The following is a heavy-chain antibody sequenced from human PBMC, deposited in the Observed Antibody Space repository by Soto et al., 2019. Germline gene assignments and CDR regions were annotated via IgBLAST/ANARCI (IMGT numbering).Heavy chain of an antibody. CDR3: ARDAGYSSGWNFDY. CDR2: IIPIFGTA. D-gene: IGHD6-19*01. V-gene: IGHV1-69*13. CDR1: GGTFSSYA. Sequence: GASVKVSCKASGGTFSSYAISWVRQAPGQGLEWMGGIIPIFGTANYAQKFQGRVTITADESTSTAYMELSSLRSEDTAVYYCARDAGYSSGWNFDYWGQGTLVTVSS. J-gene: IGHJ4*02.